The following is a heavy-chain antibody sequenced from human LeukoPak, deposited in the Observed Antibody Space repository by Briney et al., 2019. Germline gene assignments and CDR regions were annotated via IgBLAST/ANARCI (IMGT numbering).Heavy chain of an antibody. D-gene: IGHD6-13*01. V-gene: IGHV4-4*07. Sequence: SETLSLTCTVSGGSISSYYWSWIRQPAGKGLEWIGRIYTSGSTNYNPSLKSRVTMSVDTSKNQFSLKLSSVTAADTAVYYCAREQGSSWAYYYYYMDVWGKGTTVTVSS. CDR3: AREQGSSWAYYYYYMDV. J-gene: IGHJ6*03. CDR1: GGSISSYY. CDR2: IYTSGST.